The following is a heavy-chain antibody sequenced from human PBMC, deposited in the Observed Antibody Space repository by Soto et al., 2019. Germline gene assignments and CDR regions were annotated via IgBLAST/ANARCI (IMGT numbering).Heavy chain of an antibody. Sequence: PSETLSLTCTVSGGSISSYYWSWIRQPPGKGPEWIGYIYYSGSTKYNPSVKSRVTISVDTSKNQFSLKLSSVTAADTAVYYCARDYLPNQMPSWFDPWGQGTLVTVS. CDR2: IYYSGST. J-gene: IGHJ5*02. CDR3: ARDYLPNQMPSWFDP. CDR1: GGSISSYY. V-gene: IGHV4-59*01. D-gene: IGHD2-2*01.